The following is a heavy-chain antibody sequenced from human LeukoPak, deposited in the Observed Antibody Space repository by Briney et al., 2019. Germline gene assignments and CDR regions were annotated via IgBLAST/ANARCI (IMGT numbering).Heavy chain of an antibody. J-gene: IGHJ6*03. CDR2: IRYDGSNK. Sequence: SGGSLRLSCAASGFTFSSYGMHWVRQAPGKGLEWVAFIRYDGSNKYYADSVKGRFTISRDNSKNTLYLQMNSLRAEDTAVYYCAKDLMVRGNYYYYYMDVWGKGTTATISS. CDR3: AKDLMVRGNYYYYYMDV. V-gene: IGHV3-30*02. D-gene: IGHD3-10*01. CDR1: GFTFSSYG.